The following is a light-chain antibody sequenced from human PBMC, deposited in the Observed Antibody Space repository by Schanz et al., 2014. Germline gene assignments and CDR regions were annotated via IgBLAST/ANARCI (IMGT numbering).Light chain of an antibody. CDR2: EVT. Sequence: QSALTQPASVSGSPGQSITISCTGTSSDVGSYNLVSWYQQYAGKAPKLLIYEVTKRPSGVSTRFSGSKSGNTASLTISGLQAEDEADYYCCSYAGSYLNWLFGGGTKLTVL. CDR1: SSDVGSYNL. CDR3: CSYAGSYLNWL. J-gene: IGLJ3*02. V-gene: IGLV2-23*02.